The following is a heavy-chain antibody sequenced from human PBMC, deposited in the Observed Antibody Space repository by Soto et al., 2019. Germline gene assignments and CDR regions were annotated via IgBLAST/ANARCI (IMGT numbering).Heavy chain of an antibody. Sequence: VQLVESGGGVVLPGRSVRLSCEVSGFTFSDFGLDWVRQASGKGLEWVAIISHDGSKRFYADSVKGRFTISRDNSKNTLYLQMSSLRPEDTALYYCAKTATYVDGYDNTGYSSEDYWGHGTLVTVSS. J-gene: IGHJ4*01. CDR2: ISHDGSKR. V-gene: IGHV3-30*18. D-gene: IGHD3-22*01. CDR3: AKTATYVDGYDNTGYSSEDY. CDR1: GFTFSDFG.